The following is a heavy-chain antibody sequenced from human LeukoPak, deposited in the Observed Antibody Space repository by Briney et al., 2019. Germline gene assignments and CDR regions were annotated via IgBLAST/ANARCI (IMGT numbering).Heavy chain of an antibody. D-gene: IGHD3-3*01. CDR2: IYYSGSI. CDR1: GGSISSHY. V-gene: IGHV4-59*11. Sequence: PSETLSLTCTVSGGSISSHYWSWIRQPPGKGLEWIGYIYYSGSINYNPSLKSRVTISVDTSKNQFSLKLSSVTAADTAVYYCARAAEYYDFWSGYLSPTFGYMDVWGKGTTVTVSS. CDR3: ARAAEYYDFWSGYLSPTFGYMDV. J-gene: IGHJ6*03.